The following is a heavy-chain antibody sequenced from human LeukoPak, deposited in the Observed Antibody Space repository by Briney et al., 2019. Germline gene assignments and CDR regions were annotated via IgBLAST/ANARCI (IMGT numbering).Heavy chain of an antibody. Sequence: SETLSLTCTVSGGSISSSNYYWGWIRQPPGKGLEWIGSIYYSGSTYYNPSLKSRVTISVDTSKNQFSLKLSSVTAADTAVYYCARGDYYDSSGYPFDYWGQGTLVTVSS. J-gene: IGHJ4*02. V-gene: IGHV4-39*07. CDR1: GGSISSSNYY. CDR2: IYYSGST. D-gene: IGHD3-22*01. CDR3: ARGDYYDSSGYPFDY.